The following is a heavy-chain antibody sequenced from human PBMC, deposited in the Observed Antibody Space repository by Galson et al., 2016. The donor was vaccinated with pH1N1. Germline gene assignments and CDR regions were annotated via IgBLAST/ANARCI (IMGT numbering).Heavy chain of an antibody. Sequence: SLRLSCAASGFIFSSFGMYWVRQAPGKGLEWVTFIRYDGKNNNYADSVKGRFTIPRDNSKHTGYLQMNSLRPADTAVYYCAKDLKSGYDGQYYHYGMDVWGQGTTVSVSS. J-gene: IGHJ6*02. D-gene: IGHD5-12*01. CDR1: GFIFSSFG. V-gene: IGHV3-30*02. CDR2: IRYDGKNN. CDR3: AKDLKSGYDGQYYHYGMDV.